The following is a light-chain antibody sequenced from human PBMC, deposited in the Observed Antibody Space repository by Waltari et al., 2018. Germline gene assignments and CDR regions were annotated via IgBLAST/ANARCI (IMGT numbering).Light chain of an antibody. Sequence: QSALTQPASVSGSPGQSITISCTGTSSSAGSYNLVSWYPQHPGKAPKLMIYEGSKRPSVVSNRFSGSKSGNTASLTISGLQAEDEADYYCCSYAGSSTWVFGGGTKLTVL. CDR2: EGS. V-gene: IGLV2-23*01. CDR3: CSYAGSSTWV. J-gene: IGLJ3*02. CDR1: SSSAGSYNL.